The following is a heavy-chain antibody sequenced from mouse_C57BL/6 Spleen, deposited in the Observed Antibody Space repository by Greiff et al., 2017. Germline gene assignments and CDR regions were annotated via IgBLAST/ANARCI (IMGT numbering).Heavy chain of an antibody. D-gene: IGHD1-1*01. Sequence: QVHVKQSGTELVKPGASVKLSCKASGYTFTSYWMHWVKQRPGQGLEWIGNINPSNGGTNYNEKFKSKATLTVDKSSSTAYMQLSSLTSEDSAVYYCARWTTVVFDYWGQGTTLTVSS. CDR1: GYTFTSYW. J-gene: IGHJ2*01. CDR2: INPSNGGT. CDR3: ARWTTVVFDY. V-gene: IGHV1-53*01.